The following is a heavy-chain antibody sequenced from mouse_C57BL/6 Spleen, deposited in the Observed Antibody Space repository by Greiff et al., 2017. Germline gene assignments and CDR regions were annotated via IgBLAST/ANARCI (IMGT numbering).Heavy chain of an antibody. J-gene: IGHJ4*01. V-gene: IGHV1-84*01. CDR2: MYPGSGNT. Sequence: QLQESGPELVKPGASVKISCKASGYTFTDYYINWVKQRPGQGLEWIGWMYPGSGNTKYNEKFKGKATLTVDTSSSTAYMQLSSLTSEDSAVYFCARHHGAKDYWGQGTSVTVSS. CDR1: GYTFTDYY. CDR3: ARHHGAKDY.